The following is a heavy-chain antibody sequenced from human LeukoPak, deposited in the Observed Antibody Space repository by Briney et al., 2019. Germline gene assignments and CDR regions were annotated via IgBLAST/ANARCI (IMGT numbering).Heavy chain of an antibody. V-gene: IGHV4-39*01. CDR2: IYYSGST. Sequence: SETLSLTCTVSGGSISSSRYYWGWIRQPPGRGLKWIGSIYYSGSTYYNPSLKSRVTISVDTSKNQFSLKLSSVTAADTAVYYCARLSRAVAGPIDPWAQGTLVTVSS. CDR1: GGSISSSRYY. J-gene: IGHJ5*02. D-gene: IGHD6-19*01. CDR3: ARLSRAVAGPIDP.